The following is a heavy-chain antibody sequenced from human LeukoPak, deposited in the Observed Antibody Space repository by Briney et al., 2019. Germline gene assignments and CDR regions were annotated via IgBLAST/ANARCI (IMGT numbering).Heavy chain of an antibody. CDR2: ISSSSSTI. CDR3: ARLRGDYVSGL. D-gene: IGHD4-17*01. V-gene: IGHV3-48*01. CDR1: GFTFSSYS. Sequence: GGSLRLSCAASGFTFSSYSMNWVRQAPGKGLEWVSYISSSSSTIYYADSVKGRFTISRDNAKNSLYLQMNSLRAEDTAVYYCARLRGDYVSGLWGQGTLVTVSS. J-gene: IGHJ4*02.